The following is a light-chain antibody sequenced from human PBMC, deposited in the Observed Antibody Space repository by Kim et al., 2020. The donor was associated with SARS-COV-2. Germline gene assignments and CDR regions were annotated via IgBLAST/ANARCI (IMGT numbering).Light chain of an antibody. J-gene: IGLJ1*01. V-gene: IGLV2-14*04. CDR2: NVI. CDR1: RSDVGDYNY. Sequence: GQSITISCTGTRSDVGDYNYVSWYQQHPGKAPKLMIYNVIKRPSGVSNRFSASKSGNTASLTISGLQAEDEADYYCSSYTSSDTYVFGTGTKVTVL. CDR3: SSYTSSDTYV.